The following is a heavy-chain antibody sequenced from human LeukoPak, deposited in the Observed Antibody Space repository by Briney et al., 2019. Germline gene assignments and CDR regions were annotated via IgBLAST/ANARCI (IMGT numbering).Heavy chain of an antibody. CDR3: AKDADDYVSYFDY. V-gene: IGHV3-23*01. Sequence: GGSLRLSCAASGLTLSNYAMTWVRQAPGKGLEWVSGITASGPTTYYADSVKGRFTFSRDNSKNTLYLQMNSLRAEDTAVYYCAKDADDYVSYFDYWGQGTLVTVSS. J-gene: IGHJ4*02. CDR1: GLTLSNYA. D-gene: IGHD4-17*01. CDR2: ITASGPTT.